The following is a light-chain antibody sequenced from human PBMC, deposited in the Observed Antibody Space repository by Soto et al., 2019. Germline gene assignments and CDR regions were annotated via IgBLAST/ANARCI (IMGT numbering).Light chain of an antibody. V-gene: IGKV3-20*01. CDR3: QPYDSSPRT. CDR2: GAS. CDR1: QSINSDY. Sequence: EIVLTQSPGTLSLSPGERATLSCRASQSINSDYLAWYQQKPGQSPRPLIYGASTRATGIPDRFSGSGSGTDFPLTISRLEPEDFAVYYCQPYDSSPRTFGQGPKVEIK. J-gene: IGKJ1*01.